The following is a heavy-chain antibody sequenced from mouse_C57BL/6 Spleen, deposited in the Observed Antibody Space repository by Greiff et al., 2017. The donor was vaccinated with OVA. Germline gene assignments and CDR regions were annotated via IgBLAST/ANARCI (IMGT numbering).Heavy chain of an antibody. D-gene: IGHD3-3*01. CDR3: VWLGYFDY. Sequence: EVQLQQSGPGLVKPSQSLSLTCSVTGYSITSGYYWNWIRQFPGNKLEWMGYISYDGSNNYNPSLKNRISITRDTSKNQFFLKLNSVTTEDTATYYCVWLGYFDYWGQGTTLTVSS. CDR2: ISYDGSN. J-gene: IGHJ2*01. CDR1: GYSITSGYY. V-gene: IGHV3-6*01.